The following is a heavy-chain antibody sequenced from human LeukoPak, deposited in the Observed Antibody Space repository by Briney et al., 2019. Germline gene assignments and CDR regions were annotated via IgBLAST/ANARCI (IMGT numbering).Heavy chain of an antibody. CDR2: INSDGSST. J-gene: IGHJ4*02. V-gene: IGHV3-74*01. CDR1: GFTFSSYW. Sequence: GGSLRLSRAASGFTFSSYWMHWVRQAPGKGLVWVSRINSDGSSTSYADSVKGRFTISRDNARNTLYLQMNSLRAEDTAVYYCARDGDARGNHDYWGQGTLVTVSS. CDR3: ARDGDARGNHDY. D-gene: IGHD4-23*01.